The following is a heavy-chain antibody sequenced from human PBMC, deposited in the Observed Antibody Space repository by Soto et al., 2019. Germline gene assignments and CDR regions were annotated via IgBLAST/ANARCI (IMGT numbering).Heavy chain of an antibody. CDR2: MNPNSGNT. Sequence: AASVKGSCQASGYTFTSYEINWVRQATGQGLGYLGWMNPNSGNTAYVQKFQGRVTMTWDTSITTAYMELSSLRSEDTAVYFCARGIKYGAYSRWFDPWGQGTLVTVSS. V-gene: IGHV1-8*01. CDR3: ARGIKYGAYSRWFDP. D-gene: IGHD4-17*01. CDR1: GYTFTSYE. J-gene: IGHJ5*02.